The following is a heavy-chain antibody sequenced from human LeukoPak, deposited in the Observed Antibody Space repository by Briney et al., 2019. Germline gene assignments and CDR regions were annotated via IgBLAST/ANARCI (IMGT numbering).Heavy chain of an antibody. V-gene: IGHV4-4*07. J-gene: IGHJ3*02. CDR1: GGSISSYY. D-gene: IGHD6-13*01. Sequence: SETLSLTCTVSGGSISSYYWSWIRQPAGKGLEWIGRIYTSGSTNYKPSLKSRVTMSVDTSKNQFSLKLSSVTAADTAVYYCARVEYSSSWYSVDTFDIWGQGTMVTVSS. CDR3: ARVEYSSSWYSVDTFDI. CDR2: IYTSGST.